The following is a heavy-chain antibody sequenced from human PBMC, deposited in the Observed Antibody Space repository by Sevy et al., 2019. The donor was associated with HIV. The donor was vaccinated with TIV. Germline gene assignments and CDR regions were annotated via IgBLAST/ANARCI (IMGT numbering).Heavy chain of an antibody. CDR3: ARDRYYDASGYYYYYYGMDV. CDR1: GLSVSDNY. D-gene: IGHD3-22*01. J-gene: IGHJ6*02. CDR2: IYSDGRT. V-gene: IGHV3-66*01. Sequence: GGSLRLSCAASGLSVSDNYMNWVRQAPGKGLELVSVIYSDGRTYYTDSVKGRFSISRDNSKNTLYLHMKSLRPEDTAVYYCARDRYYDASGYYYYYYGMDVWGQGTTVTVSS.